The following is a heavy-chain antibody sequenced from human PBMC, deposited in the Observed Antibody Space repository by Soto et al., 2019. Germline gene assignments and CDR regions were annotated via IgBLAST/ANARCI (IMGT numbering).Heavy chain of an antibody. J-gene: IGHJ5*02. CDR2: IYYSGST. D-gene: IGHD5-12*01. V-gene: IGHV4-59*01. CDR1: GGSISSYY. CDR3: ARDRGLDP. Sequence: SETLSLTCTVSGGSISSYYLSWIRQPPGKGLEWIGYIYYSGSTNYNPSLKSRVTISVDTSKNQFSLKLSSVTAADTAVYYCARDRGLDPWGQGTLVTVSS.